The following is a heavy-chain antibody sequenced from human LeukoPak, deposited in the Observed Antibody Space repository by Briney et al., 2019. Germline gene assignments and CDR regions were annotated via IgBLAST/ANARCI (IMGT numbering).Heavy chain of an antibody. CDR3: AGHNEIAALSSLNY. J-gene: IGHJ4*02. D-gene: IGHD6-13*01. Sequence: SETLSLTCTVSACSISSYYWSRIRQTPGKGLEWIGDSYYSGSTNYNPSLKSRVTISVDTSKNQFSLKLSSVTAAGTAGYYCAGHNEIAALSSLNYWGQGTLVTVSS. CDR1: ACSISSYY. CDR2: SYYSGST. V-gene: IGHV4-59*08.